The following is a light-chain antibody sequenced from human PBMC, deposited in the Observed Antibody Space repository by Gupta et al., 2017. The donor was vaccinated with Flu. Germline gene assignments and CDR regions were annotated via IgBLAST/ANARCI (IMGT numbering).Light chain of an antibody. J-gene: IGLJ2*01. CDR3: AAWDDSLNGHVV. Sequence: QSVLTQPPSASWTPGQRVTISCSGSSSNIGSNTVNWYQQLPGTAPKLHIYSNNQRPSGVPDRFSGSKSGTSASLAISGLQSEDEADYYCAAWDDSLNGHVVFGGGTKLTVL. V-gene: IGLV1-44*01. CDR2: SNN. CDR1: SSNIGSNT.